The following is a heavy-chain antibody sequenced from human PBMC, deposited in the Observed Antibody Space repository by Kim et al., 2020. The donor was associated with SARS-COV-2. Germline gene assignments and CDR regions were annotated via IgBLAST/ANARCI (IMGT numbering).Heavy chain of an antibody. J-gene: IGHJ3*01. Sequence: GGSLRLSCAASGFTFDDYAMHWVRQAPGKGLEWVSGISWNSGSIGYADSVKGRFTISRDNAKNSLYLQMNSLRAEDTALYYCAKDKDDILTGYYNGDAF. CDR3: AKDKDDILTGYYNGDAF. CDR2: ISWNSGSI. D-gene: IGHD3-9*01. CDR1: GFTFDDYA. V-gene: IGHV3-9*01.